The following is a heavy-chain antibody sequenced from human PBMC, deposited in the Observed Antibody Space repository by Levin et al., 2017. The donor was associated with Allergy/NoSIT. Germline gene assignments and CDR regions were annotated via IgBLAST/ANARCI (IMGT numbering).Heavy chain of an antibody. CDR1: GFTFSSYA. J-gene: IGHJ3*02. Sequence: TGGSLRLSCAASGFTFSSYAMSWVRQAPGKGLEWVSAISGSGGSTYYADSVKGRFTISRDNSKNTLYLQMNSLRAEDTAVYYCAKDPTGGHYGLRAFDIWGQGTMVTVSS. V-gene: IGHV3-23*01. CDR3: AKDPTGGHYGLRAFDI. D-gene: IGHD4-17*01. CDR2: ISGSGGST.